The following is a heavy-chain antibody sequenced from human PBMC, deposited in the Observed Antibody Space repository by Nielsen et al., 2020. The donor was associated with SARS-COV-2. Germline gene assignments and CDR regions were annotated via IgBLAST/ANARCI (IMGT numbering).Heavy chain of an antibody. Sequence: SETLSLTCSVSGASISSSSWSWVRQSPGKGLEWIGYIFYNGNTNYSPSLKSRVTISIDSSKSQFSLHLTSVTAADTAVYFCTRRPPFYDTYYFDYWGPGTVVTVSS. J-gene: IGHJ4*02. CDR1: GASISSSS. D-gene: IGHD3-22*01. V-gene: IGHV4-59*08. CDR2: IFYNGNT. CDR3: TRRPPFYDTYYFDY.